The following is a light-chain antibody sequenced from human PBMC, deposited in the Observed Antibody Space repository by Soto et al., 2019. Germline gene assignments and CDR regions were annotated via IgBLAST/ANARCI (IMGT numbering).Light chain of an antibody. CDR3: CSYAGSYTRYV. J-gene: IGLJ1*01. Sequence: QSVLTQPRSVSGSPGQSVTISCTGTSSDVGGYNYVSWYQQHPGKAPKLMIYDVSKRPSGVPDRFSGSKSGNTASLTISGLQDEDEADYYCCSYAGSYTRYVLGAGTKVT. CDR2: DVS. CDR1: SSDVGGYNY. V-gene: IGLV2-11*01.